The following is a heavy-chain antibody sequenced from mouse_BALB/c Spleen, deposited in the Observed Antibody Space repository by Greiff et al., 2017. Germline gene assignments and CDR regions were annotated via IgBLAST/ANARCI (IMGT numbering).Heavy chain of an antibody. Sequence: EVKLVESGGGLVKPGGTLKLSCAASGFTFSSYAMSWVRQTPEKRLEWVASISSGGSTYYPDSVKGRFTISRDNAKYTLYLQMSSLRSEDTAMYYCARGGTSPWFAYWGQGTLVTVSA. J-gene: IGHJ3*01. CDR1: GFTFSSYA. CDR3: ARGGTSPWFAY. V-gene: IGHV5-6-5*01. D-gene: IGHD4-1*01. CDR2: ISSGGST.